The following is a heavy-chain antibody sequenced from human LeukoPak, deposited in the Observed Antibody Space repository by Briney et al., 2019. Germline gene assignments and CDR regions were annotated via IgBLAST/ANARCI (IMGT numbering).Heavy chain of an antibody. CDR1: GFTLSHYT. D-gene: IGHD2-15*01. J-gene: IGHJ4*02. Sequence: PGGSLRLSCSMSGFTLSHYTMSWVRQAQGKGLEWVSTIGGGGGSTDYTDSVKGRFTISRDNSKNTLYLQMNSLGAEDTAVYYCAKGHRYCTSGNCNSAVDYWGQGTLVTVSS. CDR3: AKGHRYCTSGNCNSAVDY. V-gene: IGHV3-23*01. CDR2: IGGGGGST.